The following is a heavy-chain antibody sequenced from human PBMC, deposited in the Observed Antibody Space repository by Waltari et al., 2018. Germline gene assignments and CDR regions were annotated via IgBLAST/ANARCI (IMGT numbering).Heavy chain of an antibody. J-gene: IGHJ4*02. D-gene: IGHD1-26*01. Sequence: QLQLQESGPGLVKPSETLSLTCTVSGGSISSSSYYWGWIRQPPGKGLEWIGSIYYSCSTYYTPSLKSRVTKSVDTSKNQFSLKLSSVTAADTAVYYCARLYSGSYCDYWGQGTLVTVSS. V-gene: IGHV4-39*07. CDR1: GGSISSSSYY. CDR2: IYYSCST. CDR3: ARLYSGSYCDY.